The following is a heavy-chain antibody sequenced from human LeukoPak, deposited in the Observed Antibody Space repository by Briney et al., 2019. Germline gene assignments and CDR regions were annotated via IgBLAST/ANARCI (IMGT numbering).Heavy chain of an antibody. V-gene: IGHV3-48*03. CDR3: ASPTAVRDYYYYGMDV. J-gene: IGHJ6*02. CDR1: GFTFSSYE. CDR2: ISSSGSSI. Sequence: GGSLRLSCAASGFTFSSYEMNWVRQAPGKGLEWVSYISSSGSSIYYADAVKGRFTISRDNAKNSLYLQMNSLRAEDTAAYYCASPTAVRDYYYYGMDVWGQGTTVTVSS. D-gene: IGHD4-17*01.